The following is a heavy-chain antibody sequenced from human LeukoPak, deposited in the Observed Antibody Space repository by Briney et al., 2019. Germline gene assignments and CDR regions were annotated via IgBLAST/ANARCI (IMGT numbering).Heavy chain of an antibody. CDR2: ISAYNGNT. D-gene: IGHD2-15*01. J-gene: IGHJ4*02. CDR3: ARDCSGSSCYWIH. Sequence: ASVKVSCKASGYTFSSYGISWGRQAPGQGLEWLGYISAYNGNTNYAQKVQGRITMTTDTSTSTAYMEMSSLRSDDTAVYYCARDCSGSSCYWIHWGQGTLVTVSS. CDR1: GYTFSSYG. V-gene: IGHV1-18*01.